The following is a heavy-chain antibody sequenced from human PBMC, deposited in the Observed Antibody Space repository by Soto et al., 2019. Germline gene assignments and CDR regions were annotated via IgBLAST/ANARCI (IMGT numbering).Heavy chain of an antibody. CDR1: GGSISSYY. Sequence: TSETLSLTCTVSGGSISSYYWSWIRQPAGKGLEWIGRIYTSGSTNYNPSLKSRVTMSVDTSKNQFSLKLSSVTAADTAVYYCARDYYYDSEVDYYYGMDVWGQGTTVTVSS. CDR3: ARDYYYDSEVDYYYGMDV. V-gene: IGHV4-4*07. J-gene: IGHJ6*02. CDR2: IYTSGST. D-gene: IGHD3-22*01.